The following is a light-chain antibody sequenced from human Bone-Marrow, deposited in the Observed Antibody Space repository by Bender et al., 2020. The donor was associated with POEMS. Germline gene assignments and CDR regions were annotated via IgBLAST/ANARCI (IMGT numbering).Light chain of an antibody. CDR2: SSH. CDR3: AVWDDSLNGWV. CDR1: SSNIGAHA. V-gene: IGLV1-44*01. Sequence: QSVLTQPPSASGTPGQRVTISCSGGSSNIGAHAVNWYQHLPGTAPKLLIYSSHRRPSGVPDRFSGSKSGTSASLAISGLQSEDAADYYCAVWDDSLNGWVFGGGTKLTVL. J-gene: IGLJ3*02.